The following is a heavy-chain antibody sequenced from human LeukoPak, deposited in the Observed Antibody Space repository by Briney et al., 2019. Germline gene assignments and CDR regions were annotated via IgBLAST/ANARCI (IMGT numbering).Heavy chain of an antibody. V-gene: IGHV1-8*01. CDR1: GYTFTSYD. D-gene: IGHD4-23*01. CDR3: ATSGLRWTLASDY. CDR2: MNPNSGNT. Sequence: ASVKVSRKASGYTFTSYDINWVRQATGQGLEWMGWMNPNSGNTGYAQKFQGRVTMTRNTSISTAYMELSSLRSEDTAVYYCATSGLRWTLASDYWGQGTLVTVSS. J-gene: IGHJ4*02.